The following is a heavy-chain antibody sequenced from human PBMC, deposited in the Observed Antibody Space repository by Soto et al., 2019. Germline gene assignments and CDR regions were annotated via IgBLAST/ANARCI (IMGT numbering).Heavy chain of an antibody. Sequence: QPGGSLRLSCAASGFTFSSYGMHWVRQAPGKGLEWVAVIWYDGSNKYYADSVKGRFTISRDNSKNTLYLQMNSLRAEDTAVYYCARDGYNLPGAFDIWGQGTMVTVSS. CDR2: IWYDGSNK. CDR1: GFTFSSYG. V-gene: IGHV3-33*01. CDR3: ARDGYNLPGAFDI. J-gene: IGHJ3*02. D-gene: IGHD5-12*01.